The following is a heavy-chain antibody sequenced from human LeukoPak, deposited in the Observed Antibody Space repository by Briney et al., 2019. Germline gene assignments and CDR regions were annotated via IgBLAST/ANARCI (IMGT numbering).Heavy chain of an antibody. CDR2: TYYRSKWYN. CDR1: GDSVSNNSAA. Sequence: SQTLSLTCAISGDSVSNNSAAWNWIRQSPSRGPEWPGRTYYRSKWYNDYAVSVKSRITINPDTSKNQFSLQVNSVTPEDTAVYYCARAPTPIIAVAGSFDYWGQGTLVTVSS. D-gene: IGHD6-19*01. V-gene: IGHV6-1*01. CDR3: ARAPTPIIAVAGSFDY. J-gene: IGHJ4*02.